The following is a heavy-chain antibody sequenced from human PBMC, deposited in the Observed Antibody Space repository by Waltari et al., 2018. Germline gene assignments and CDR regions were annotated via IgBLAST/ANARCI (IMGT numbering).Heavy chain of an antibody. J-gene: IGHJ4*02. Sequence: VQLVQSGTEVEHPGASLRVSCEVSGHPLSDLSIHWVRQAPGKGLGWMGGFDADDGASFDAQKFQGRLTRTEDTSTDTAYMELRSLTSEDTAVYYCAAGGGGSRLPRWGQGTLIIVS. CDR2: FDADDGAS. CDR1: GHPLSDLS. V-gene: IGHV1-24*01. CDR3: AAGGGGSRLPR. D-gene: IGHD2-15*01.